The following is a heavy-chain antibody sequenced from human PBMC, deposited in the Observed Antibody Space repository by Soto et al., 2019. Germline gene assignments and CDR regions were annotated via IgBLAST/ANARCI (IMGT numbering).Heavy chain of an antibody. CDR1: GFTFSSYS. CDR2: ISSSSSTI. J-gene: IGHJ4*02. V-gene: IGHV3-48*02. D-gene: IGHD1-26*01. Sequence: EVQLMESGGGLVQPGGSLRLSCAASGFTFSSYSMNWVRQAPGKGLECVSYISSSSSTIYYAGSVKGRFTISRDNAKNSLYLQMNSLRDEDTAVYYCARRGWEGMYFDYWGQGILVTVSS. CDR3: ARRGWEGMYFDY.